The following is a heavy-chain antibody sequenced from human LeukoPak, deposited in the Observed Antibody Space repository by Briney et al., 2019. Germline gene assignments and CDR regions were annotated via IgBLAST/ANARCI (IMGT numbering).Heavy chain of an antibody. CDR1: GFTFSSYA. CDR2: ISGSGGST. D-gene: IGHD2-2*01. Sequence: GGSLRLSCAASGFTFSSYAMSWVRQAPGKGLEWVSAISGSGGSTYYADSVKGRFTISRDNSKNTLYLQMNSLRAEDTAVYYCAKGVVVVPAASVFDYRGQGTLVTVSS. V-gene: IGHV3-23*01. CDR3: AKGVVVVPAASVFDY. J-gene: IGHJ4*02.